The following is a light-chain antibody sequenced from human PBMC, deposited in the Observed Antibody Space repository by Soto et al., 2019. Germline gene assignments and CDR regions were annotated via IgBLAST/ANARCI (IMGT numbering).Light chain of an antibody. CDR1: QSVSSGR. V-gene: IGKV3-20*01. Sequence: EMVLTQSRGTLSLSSGERATISGRASQSVSSGRLAWYQQKPGQAPRLLMYGASSRATGIPDRFSGSGSGTDFTLTISRLEPEDFAVYYCQQYGSSGTFGQGTKVDIK. CDR2: GAS. CDR3: QQYGSSGT. J-gene: IGKJ1*01.